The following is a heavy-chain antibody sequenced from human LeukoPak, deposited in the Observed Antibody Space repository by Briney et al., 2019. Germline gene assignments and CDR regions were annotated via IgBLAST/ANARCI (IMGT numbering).Heavy chain of an antibody. CDR1: GGSFSGYY. CDR3: ARSSTVTRGFDY. Sequence: SETLSLTCAVYGGSFSGYYWSWIRLPPGKGLEWIGEINHSGSTNYNPSLKSRVTISVDTSKNQFSLKLSSVTAADTAVYYCARSSTVTRGFDYWGQGTLVTVSS. J-gene: IGHJ4*02. V-gene: IGHV4-34*01. CDR2: INHSGST. D-gene: IGHD4-17*01.